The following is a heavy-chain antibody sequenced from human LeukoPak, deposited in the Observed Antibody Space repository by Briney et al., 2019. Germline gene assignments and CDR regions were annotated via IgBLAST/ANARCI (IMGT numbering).Heavy chain of an antibody. J-gene: IGHJ6*04. Sequence: SETLSLTCTVSGGSISSYYWSWIRQPPGKGLEWIGYIYYSGSTNYNPSLKSRVTISVDTSKNQFSLKLSSVTAADTAVYYCARADIAAGIWLDVWGKGTTVTVSS. V-gene: IGHV4-59*12. CDR1: GGSISSYY. CDR3: ARADIAAGIWLDV. CDR2: IYYSGST. D-gene: IGHD6-13*01.